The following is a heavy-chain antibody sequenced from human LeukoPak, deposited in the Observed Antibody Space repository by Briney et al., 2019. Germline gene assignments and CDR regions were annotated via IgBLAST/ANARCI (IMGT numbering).Heavy chain of an antibody. CDR2: INHSGST. CDR3: ARGVGARPLLDY. Sequence: PSETLSLTCAVYGGSFSGHYWSWIRHPPGKGLEWSGEINHSGSTNYNPSLKSRVTISVDTSKNQFSLKLSSVTAADTAVYYCARGVGARPLLDYWGQGSLVTVSS. J-gene: IGHJ4*02. V-gene: IGHV4-34*01. D-gene: IGHD6-6*01. CDR1: GGSFSGHY.